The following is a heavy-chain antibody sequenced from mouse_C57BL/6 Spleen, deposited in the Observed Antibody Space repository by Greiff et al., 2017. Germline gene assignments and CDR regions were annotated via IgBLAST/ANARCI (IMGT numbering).Heavy chain of an antibody. CDR2: IHPNSGST. CDR1: GYTFTSYW. V-gene: IGHV1-64*01. D-gene: IGHD4-1*01. CDR3: ARTIPNWDVCDY. Sequence: QVQLQQPGAELVKPGASVKLSCKASGYTFTSYWMHWVKQRPGQGLEWIGMIHPNSGSTNYNEKFKSKAALTVDKSSSTAYMQLSSLTSEDSAVYYCARTIPNWDVCDYWGQGTTLTVSS. J-gene: IGHJ2*01.